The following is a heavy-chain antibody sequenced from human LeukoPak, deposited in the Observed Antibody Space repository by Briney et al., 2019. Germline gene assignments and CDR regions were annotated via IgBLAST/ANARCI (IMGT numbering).Heavy chain of an antibody. CDR2: IRYDGSNK. Sequence: GGSLRLSCAASGFTFSSYGMHWVRQAPGKGLEWVAFIRYDGSNKYYADSVKGRFTISRDNAKNTLYLQMNSLRAEDTAVYYCARDEGWELGTDAFDIWGQGTMVTVSS. CDR3: ARDEGWELGTDAFDI. D-gene: IGHD1-26*01. V-gene: IGHV3-30*02. CDR1: GFTFSSYG. J-gene: IGHJ3*02.